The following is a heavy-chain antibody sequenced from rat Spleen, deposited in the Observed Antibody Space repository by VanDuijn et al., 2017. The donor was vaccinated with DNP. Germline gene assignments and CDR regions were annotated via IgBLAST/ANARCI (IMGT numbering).Heavy chain of an antibody. CDR1: GFTFSDYA. Sequence: EVQLVESGGGLVQPGNSLKLSCVASGFTFSDYAMAWVRQSPKKGLECVATIIYDGSSTYYRDYVKGRFTISRDNAKSTLYLQMDSVRSEDTATYYCATQLGDYWGQGVMVTVSS. J-gene: IGHJ2*01. CDR2: IIYDGSST. V-gene: IGHV5S10*01. CDR3: ATQLGDY. D-gene: IGHD5-1*01.